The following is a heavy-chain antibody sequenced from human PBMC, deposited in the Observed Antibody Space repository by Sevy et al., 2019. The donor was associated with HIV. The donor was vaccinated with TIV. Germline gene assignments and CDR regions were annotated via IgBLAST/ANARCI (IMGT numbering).Heavy chain of an antibody. CDR1: GDTFSTYG. V-gene: IGHV1-69*13. CDR2: MIPIFGTP. CDR3: AREGGVATTGDHDAFDI. Sequence: ASVKVSCKASGDTFSTYGLSWVRQAPGQGLEWMGGMIPIFGTPNYAQKFQGRVTITADESASKAYMELSSLRSEDTALYYCAREGGVATTGDHDAFDIWGHGTLVTVSS. J-gene: IGHJ3*02. D-gene: IGHD7-27*01.